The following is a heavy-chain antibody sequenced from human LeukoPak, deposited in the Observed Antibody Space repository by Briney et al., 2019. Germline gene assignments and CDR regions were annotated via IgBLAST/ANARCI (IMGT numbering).Heavy chain of an antibody. J-gene: IGHJ6*03. CDR2: IYTSGST. V-gene: IGHV4-4*07. D-gene: IGHD3-3*01. CDR1: GGSISSYY. CDR3: AREAGTYYDFWSGYPYYMDV. Sequence: KSSETLSLTCTVSGGSISSYYWSWIRQPAGKGLEWIGRIYTSGSTNYNPSLKSRVTMSVDTSKNQFSLKLSSVTAADTAVYYCAREAGTYYDFWSGYPYYMDVWGKGTTVTVSS.